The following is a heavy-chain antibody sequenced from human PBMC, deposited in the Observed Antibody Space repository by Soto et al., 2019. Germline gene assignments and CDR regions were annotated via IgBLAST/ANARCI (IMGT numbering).Heavy chain of an antibody. V-gene: IGHV3-23*01. J-gene: IGHJ3*02. Sequence: GGSLRLSCAASGFPFSDYAMSWVRQAPGKGLEWVSGISLRGGNTFYAESVKGRFTISRDNSKKMVHLQMNSLRDEDTAMYYCAKVGRGSYVGAYDIWGQGTMVTVSS. CDR3: AKVGRGSYVGAYDI. CDR1: GFPFSDYA. CDR2: ISLRGGNT. D-gene: IGHD3-16*01.